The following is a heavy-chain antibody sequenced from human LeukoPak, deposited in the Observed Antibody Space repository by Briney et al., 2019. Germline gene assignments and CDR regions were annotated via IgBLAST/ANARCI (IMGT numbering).Heavy chain of an antibody. J-gene: IGHJ6*02. CDR1: GGSISSSSYY. Sequence: SEILSLTCTVSGGSISSSSYYWGWIRQPPGKGLEWIGSIYYSGSTYYNPSLKSRVTISVDTSKNQFSLKLSSVTAADTAVYYCARQWLVTYYYGMDVWGQGTTVTVSS. CDR3: ARQWLVTYYYGMDV. V-gene: IGHV4-39*01. D-gene: IGHD6-19*01. CDR2: IYYSGST.